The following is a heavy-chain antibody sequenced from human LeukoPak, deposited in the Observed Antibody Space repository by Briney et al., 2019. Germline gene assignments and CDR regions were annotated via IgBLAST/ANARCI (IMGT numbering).Heavy chain of an antibody. D-gene: IGHD3-3*01. CDR1: GYTFTSYD. V-gene: IGHV1-18*01. J-gene: IGHJ4*02. CDR3: ARALRFTIFGVK. CDR2: ISAYNGNT. Sequence: ASVKVSCKASGYTFTSYDINWVRQATGQGLEWMGWISAYNGNTNYAQKLQGRVTMTTDTSTSTAYMELRSLRSDDTAVYYCARALRFTIFGVKWGQGTLVTVSS.